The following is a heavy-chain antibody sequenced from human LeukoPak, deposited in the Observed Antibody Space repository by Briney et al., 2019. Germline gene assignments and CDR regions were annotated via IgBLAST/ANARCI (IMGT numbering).Heavy chain of an antibody. Sequence: SSETLSLTCTVSGGSISSYYWSWIRQPPGKGLEWIAYISDIGSINYNPSLKSRVTISVDTSKNQFSLKLSSVTAADTAVYYCAGYDYGDYESFDYWGQGTLVTVSS. CDR3: AGYDYGDYESFDY. V-gene: IGHV4-59*01. D-gene: IGHD4-17*01. CDR1: GGSISSYY. CDR2: ISDIGSI. J-gene: IGHJ4*02.